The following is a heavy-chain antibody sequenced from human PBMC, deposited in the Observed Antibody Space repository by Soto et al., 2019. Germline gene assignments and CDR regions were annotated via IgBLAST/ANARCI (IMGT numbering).Heavy chain of an antibody. CDR2: IIPIFGTA. Sequence: SVKVSCKASGGTFSSYAISWVRQAPGQGLEWMGGIIPIFGTANYAQKFQGRVTITADESTSTAYMELSSLRSEDTAVYYCAXGTEMATXXFDYXGQGTLVTVSS. CDR1: GGTFSSYA. J-gene: IGHJ4*02. D-gene: IGHD5-12*01. V-gene: IGHV1-69*13. CDR3: AXGTEMATXXFDY.